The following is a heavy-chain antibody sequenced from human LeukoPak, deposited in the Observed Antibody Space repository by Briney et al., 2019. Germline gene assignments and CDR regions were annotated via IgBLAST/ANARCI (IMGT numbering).Heavy chain of an antibody. D-gene: IGHD6-19*01. V-gene: IGHV3-53*01. CDR1: GFTVSRSY. CDR2: IYSGGSI. CDR3: ASDQVAGDLNY. Sequence: PGGSLRLSCAAPGFTVSRSYMTWVRQAPGKGLEWVSVIYSGGSIYYADSVKGRFTISRDNSKDTLYLQMNSLRADDTALYYCASDQVAGDLNYWGQGTLVTVPS. J-gene: IGHJ4*02.